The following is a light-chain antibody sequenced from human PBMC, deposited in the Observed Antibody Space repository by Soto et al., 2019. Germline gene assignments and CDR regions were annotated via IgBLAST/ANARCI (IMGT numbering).Light chain of an antibody. J-gene: IGKJ1*01. CDR1: QSLLNSNGYNC. CDR3: MQSLQSHLT. Sequence: DIVMTQSPLSLPVTPGEPASISCRSSQSLLNSNGYNCLEWYLQKPGQSPQLMIYLGSFRASGVTARFSGSGTGTAFKLKISRVEAEDVGVYFCMQSLQSHLTCGQGPEAEFK. V-gene: IGKV2-28*01. CDR2: LGS.